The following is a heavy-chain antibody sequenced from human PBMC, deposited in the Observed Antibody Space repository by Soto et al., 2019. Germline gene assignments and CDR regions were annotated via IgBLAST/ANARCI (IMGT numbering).Heavy chain of an antibody. J-gene: IGHJ4*02. V-gene: IGHV4-39*01. CDR3: ARRRIVPTTNFDY. Sequence: SETLSLTCTVSGDSISGSSFYWGWIRQPPGKGLEWIGHIFHTGATYQNPTLKSRLRMSVDTSKNQFSLNLNSVTATDTAVYYCARRRIVPTTNFDYWGQGTLVTVSS. CDR2: IFHTGAT. CDR1: GDSISGSSFY. D-gene: IGHD1-26*01.